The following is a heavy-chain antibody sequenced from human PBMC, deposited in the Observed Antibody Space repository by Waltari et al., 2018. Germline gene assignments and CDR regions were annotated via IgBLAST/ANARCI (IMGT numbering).Heavy chain of an antibody. J-gene: IGHJ3*02. Sequence: EVQLVESGGGLVQPGGSLRLSCAASGFTFSSYWMHWVRQAPGKGLGWVSRINSDGSSTNYAESVKGRFTISRDNAKNTLYLQMNSLRAEDTAVYYCAREMTTGADAFDIWGQGTMVTVSS. CDR2: INSDGSST. V-gene: IGHV3-74*01. D-gene: IGHD4-17*01. CDR1: GFTFSSYW. CDR3: AREMTTGADAFDI.